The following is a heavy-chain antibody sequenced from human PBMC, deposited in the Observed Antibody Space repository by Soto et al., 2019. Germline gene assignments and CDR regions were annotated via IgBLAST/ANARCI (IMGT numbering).Heavy chain of an antibody. Sequence: EVQLVESGGGLVQPGGSLRLSCAASGFTFSSYAMSWVRQAPGKGLEWVANIREDGGERNFVDTVKGRFTISRDNAMNSLCLQMKCLRAEDTAVYYCARTRITVNPPPLADPSKYYYYCMDVWGEGTTVTVSS. CDR2: IREDGGER. CDR1: GFTFSSYA. J-gene: IGHJ6*03. D-gene: IGHD4-4*01. CDR3: ARTRITVNPPPLADPSKYYYYCMDV. V-gene: IGHV3-7*01.